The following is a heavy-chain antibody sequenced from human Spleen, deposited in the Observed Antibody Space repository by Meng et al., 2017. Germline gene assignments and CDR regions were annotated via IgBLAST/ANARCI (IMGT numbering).Heavy chain of an antibody. J-gene: IGHJ5*01. Sequence: ASAKVFCNASGYTFTSYDINWVRQATGQGLEWRGWMNPNSGNTGYAQKFQGRVTMTRNTSIRKAYMELSSMRSADTAVYYCARGTDCIGGRCYLLSSHQIRGDWFGPWGQGNLVNVSS. CDR3: ARGTDCIGGRCYLLSSHQIRGDWFGP. CDR1: GYTFTSYD. CDR2: MNPNSGNT. V-gene: IGHV1-8*01. D-gene: IGHD2-15*01.